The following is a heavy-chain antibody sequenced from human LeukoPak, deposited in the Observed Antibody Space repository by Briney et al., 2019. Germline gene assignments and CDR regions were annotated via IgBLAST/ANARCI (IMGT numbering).Heavy chain of an antibody. CDR2: MNPNSGNT. Sequence: HGASVKVSCKASGYTFTSYDINWVRQATGQGLEWMGWMNPNSGNTGYTQKFQGRVTITRNTSISTAYMELSSLRSDDTAVYYCARDSLGGYGDYADYWGQGTLVTVSS. D-gene: IGHD4-17*01. V-gene: IGHV1-8*03. CDR3: ARDSLGGYGDYADY. J-gene: IGHJ4*02. CDR1: GYTFTSYD.